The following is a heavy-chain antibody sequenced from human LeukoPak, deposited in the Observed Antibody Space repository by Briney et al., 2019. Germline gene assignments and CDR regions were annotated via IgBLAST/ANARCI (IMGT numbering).Heavy chain of an antibody. D-gene: IGHD2-2*01. CDR3: ARAGDCSSTSCYYNWFDP. J-gene: IGHJ5*02. CDR1: GYTFTGYY. Sequence: GASVKVSCKASGYTFTGYYMHWVRQAPGQGLEWMGWINPNSGGTNYAQKFQGRVTMTRDTSISTAYMELSRLRSDDTAVYYCARAGDCSSTSCYYNWFDPWGQGTLVTVSS. V-gene: IGHV1-2*02. CDR2: INPNSGGT.